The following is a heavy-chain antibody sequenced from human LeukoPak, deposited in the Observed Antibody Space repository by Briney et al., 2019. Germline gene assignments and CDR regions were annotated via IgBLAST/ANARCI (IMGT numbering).Heavy chain of an antibody. CDR1: GFTFRNYW. CDR2: IKHDGSEK. CDR3: ATYGDYALFDLQH. V-gene: IGHV3-7*05. J-gene: IGHJ1*01. D-gene: IGHD4-17*01. Sequence: GGSLRLSCAASGFTFRNYWMSWVSQAPGKGLELVANIKHDGSEKYYVDSVKGRFTVSRDNAKNSLFLQMNNLRAEDTAVYYCATYGDYALFDLQHWGQGTLVTVSS.